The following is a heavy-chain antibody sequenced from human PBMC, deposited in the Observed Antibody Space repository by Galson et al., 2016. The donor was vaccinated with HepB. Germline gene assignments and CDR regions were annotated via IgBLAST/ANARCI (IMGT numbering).Heavy chain of an antibody. V-gene: IGHV3-15*01. CDR1: GITFSNVW. D-gene: IGHD3-9*01. CDR2: IQSKADGGAI. CDR3: TAHFYDVLTGYSYYFYY. Sequence: SLRLSCAASGITFSNVWMSWVRLAPGKGLEWVSRIQSKADGGAIDYAAPVRGRFTVSRDDSTNTLFLQMNSLKTEDTAVYYCTAHFYDVLTGYSYYFYYWGPGTLVTVSS. J-gene: IGHJ4*02.